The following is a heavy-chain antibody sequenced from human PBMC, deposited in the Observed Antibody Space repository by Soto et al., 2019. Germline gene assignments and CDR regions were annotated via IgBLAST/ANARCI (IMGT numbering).Heavy chain of an antibody. Sequence: QVQLVQSGAEVERPGSSVKVSCKTSGGTTSSYTIGWVRQAPGQGLEWMGNIVPMINKIDYAQKFQGRVTITAVKSTRTVYMELNSLRSEDTAVYFCALRTGNWNPLADWGQGTLVTVSS. J-gene: IGHJ4*02. V-gene: IGHV1-69*02. CDR2: IVPMINKI. CDR1: GGTTSSYT. CDR3: ALRTGNWNPLAD. D-gene: IGHD1-1*01.